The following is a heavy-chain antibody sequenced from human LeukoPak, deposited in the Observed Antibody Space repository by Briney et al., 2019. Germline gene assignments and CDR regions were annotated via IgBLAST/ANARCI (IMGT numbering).Heavy chain of an antibody. V-gene: IGHV4-34*01. J-gene: IGHJ5*02. CDR3: ARNFDL. CDR2: VSHTGDT. CDR1: SGSLSGHV. Sequence: SETLSLTCAVYSGSLSGHVWSWIRQPPGKGLEWIGEVSHTGDTNYNPSLKSRATVSVDTSKNQFSLKLTSVTAADTSVYYCARNFDLWGQGTLVTVSS.